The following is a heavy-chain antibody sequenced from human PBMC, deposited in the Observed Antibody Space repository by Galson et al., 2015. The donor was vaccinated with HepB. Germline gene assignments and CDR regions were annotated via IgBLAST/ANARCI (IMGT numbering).Heavy chain of an antibody. CDR1: GGSISSYY. D-gene: IGHD4-17*01. Sequence: TLSLTCPVSGGSISSYYWSWIRQPPGKGLEWIGYIYYSGSTNYNPSLKSRVTISVDTSKNQFSLKLSSVTAADTAVYYCARSTTVTPVDYWGQGTLVTVSS. J-gene: IGHJ4*02. CDR3: ARSTTVTPVDY. CDR2: IYYSGST. V-gene: IGHV4-59*01.